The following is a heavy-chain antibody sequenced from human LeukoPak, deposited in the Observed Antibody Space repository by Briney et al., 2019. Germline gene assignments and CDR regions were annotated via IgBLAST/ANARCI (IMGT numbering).Heavy chain of an antibody. Sequence: GGTLGLSCAASGFTFRNYVIHWVRQAPGKGLEWVAVTSSDLNVKLYADSVKGRFTISRDNSRSTLYLQMNSLRPEDTAIYYCAREGYYGSGTPPSLYFDYWGQGTLVTVSS. D-gene: IGHD3-10*01. J-gene: IGHJ4*02. CDR3: AREGYYGSGTPPSLYFDY. CDR1: GFTFRNYV. CDR2: TSSDLNVK. V-gene: IGHV3-30-3*01.